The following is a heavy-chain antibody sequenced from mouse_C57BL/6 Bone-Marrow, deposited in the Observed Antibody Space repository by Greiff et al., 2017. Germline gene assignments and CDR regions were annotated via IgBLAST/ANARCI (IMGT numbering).Heavy chain of an antibody. CDR3: ARHGGYFDV. CDR2: ISSGGSYT. V-gene: IGHV5-6*01. CDR1: GFTFSSYG. J-gene: IGHJ1*03. Sequence: EVQLVESGGDLVKPGGSLKLSCAASGFTFSSYGMSWVRQTPDKRLEWVATISSGGSYTYYPDSVKGRFTISRDNAKNTLYLQMSSLKSEDTAMYHCARHGGYFDVWGTGTTVTVSS.